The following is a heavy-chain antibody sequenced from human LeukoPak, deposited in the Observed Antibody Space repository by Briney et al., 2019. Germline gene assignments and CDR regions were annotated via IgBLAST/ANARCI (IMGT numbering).Heavy chain of an antibody. CDR3: ARGRAKPGFKPTRVYYFDY. D-gene: IGHD4/OR15-4a*01. J-gene: IGHJ4*02. Sequence: PSETLSLTCAVYGGSFSGYYWSWIRQPPGKGLEWIGEINHSGSTNYNPSLKSRVTISVDTSKNQFSLKLSSVTAADTAVYYCARGRAKPGFKPTRVYYFDYWGQGTLVTVSS. CDR2: INHSGST. CDR1: GGSFSGYY. V-gene: IGHV4-34*01.